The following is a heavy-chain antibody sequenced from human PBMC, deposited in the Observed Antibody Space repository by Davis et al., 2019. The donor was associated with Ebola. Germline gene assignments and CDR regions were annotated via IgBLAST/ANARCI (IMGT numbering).Heavy chain of an antibody. D-gene: IGHD5-24*01. Sequence: ASVKVSCKTSGYTFNSYDINWVRQAPGQGLEWMGWITTYGGNTNYAQKFQGRVTMTTDTSTSTAYMELRSLRSDDTAVYYCARRDGFDFDYWGRGTLVTVSS. V-gene: IGHV1-18*01. J-gene: IGHJ4*02. CDR1: GYTFNSYD. CDR2: ITTYGGNT. CDR3: ARRDGFDFDY.